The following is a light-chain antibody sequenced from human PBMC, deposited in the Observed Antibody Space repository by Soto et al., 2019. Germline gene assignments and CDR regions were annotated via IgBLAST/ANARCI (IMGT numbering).Light chain of an antibody. J-gene: IGKJ3*01. CDR1: QDINDY. Sequence: DTQMTQSPSSLSASVGDRVTITCQASQDINDYLNWYQQKPGKAPQLLIYDSSNLETGVPSRVSGSGSGTDFTLTISSLQPEDVATFYCQQYHTLFTFGPGTKVDIK. CDR2: DSS. V-gene: IGKV1-33*01. CDR3: QQYHTLFT.